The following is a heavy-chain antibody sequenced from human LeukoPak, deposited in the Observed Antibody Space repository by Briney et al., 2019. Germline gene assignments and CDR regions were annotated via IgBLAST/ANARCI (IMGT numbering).Heavy chain of an antibody. Sequence: GGSLRLSCAASGFTYSSYSMNWVRQAPGKGLEWVSYISSSSSTIYYADSVKGRFTISRDNAKNSLYLQMNSLRAEDTAVYYCARDSVVHLKGGYFDYWGQGTLVTVSS. CDR1: GFTYSSYS. V-gene: IGHV3-48*01. J-gene: IGHJ4*02. D-gene: IGHD1-1*01. CDR2: ISSSSSTI. CDR3: ARDSVVHLKGGYFDY.